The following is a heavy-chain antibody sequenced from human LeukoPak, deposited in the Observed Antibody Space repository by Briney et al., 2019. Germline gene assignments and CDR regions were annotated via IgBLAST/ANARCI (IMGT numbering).Heavy chain of an antibody. J-gene: IGHJ4*02. D-gene: IGHD2-21*02. V-gene: IGHV3-23*01. Sequence: QPGASLRLSCAASGFTFSNYALSWVRQAPGKGLEGVSTISGGGGRKFYADSVKGRFTVSRDNSKSTLYLQMSSLRAEDTAIYYCAKYCSGDCSRRTFDCWGQGTLVTVSS. CDR3: AKYCSGDCSRRTFDC. CDR2: ISGGGGRK. CDR1: GFTFSNYA.